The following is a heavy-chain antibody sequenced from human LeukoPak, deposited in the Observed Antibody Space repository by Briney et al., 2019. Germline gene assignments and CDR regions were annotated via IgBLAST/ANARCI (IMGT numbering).Heavy chain of an antibody. CDR3: ATPTTVTTDI. Sequence: GGTLRLSCAGSGFTFSSYGMSWVRQAPGKGLEWVSAISGDGAGTYYADSVKGRFTISRDNSKNTLYLQMNSLRAEDTAVYYCATPTTVTTDIWGQGTMVTVSS. CDR1: GFTFSSYG. V-gene: IGHV3-23*01. CDR2: ISGDGAGT. J-gene: IGHJ3*02. D-gene: IGHD4-17*01.